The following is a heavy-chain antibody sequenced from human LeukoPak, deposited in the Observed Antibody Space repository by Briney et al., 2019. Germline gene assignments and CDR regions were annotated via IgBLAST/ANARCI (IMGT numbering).Heavy chain of an antibody. CDR1: GFNFSKND. Sequence: TGGSLRLSCVASGFNFSKNDMHWVRQTTERDLEWVSAIGVGGDTYYADPVKGRFTISRENGKNSVYLQMNSLRAGDTAVYFCAKAFDYNGLRGEGGSFDCWGQGALVTVSS. D-gene: IGHD4-11*01. CDR2: IGVGGDT. J-gene: IGHJ4*02. CDR3: AKAFDYNGLRGEGGSFDC. V-gene: IGHV3-13*01.